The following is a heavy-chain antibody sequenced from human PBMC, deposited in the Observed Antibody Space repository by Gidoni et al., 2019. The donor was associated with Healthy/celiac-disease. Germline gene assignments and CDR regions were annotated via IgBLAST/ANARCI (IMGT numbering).Heavy chain of an antibody. CDR1: GFSLSTSGVG. Sequence: QITLKESGLTLVKPTQTLTLTCTFSGFSLSTSGVGVGWIRQPPGKALEWLALIYWNDDKRYSPSLKSRLTITKDTSKNQVVLTMTNMDPVDTATYYCAHRRPYYDPTLDAFDIWGQGTMVTVSS. V-gene: IGHV2-5*01. CDR3: AHRRPYYDPTLDAFDI. J-gene: IGHJ3*02. D-gene: IGHD3-22*01. CDR2: IYWNDDK.